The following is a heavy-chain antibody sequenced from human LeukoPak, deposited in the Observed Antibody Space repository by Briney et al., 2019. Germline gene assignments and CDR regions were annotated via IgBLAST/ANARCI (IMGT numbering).Heavy chain of an antibody. J-gene: IGHJ6*03. Sequence: KASETLSLTCTVSGGSIRSYYWSWIRQPPGKGLEWIGYIYYSGSTNYNPSLKSGITISVDTSKIQFSLKRRSVTAADTAVYYCARGVSGYCSGGSCSPLDYYYMDVWGKGTTVTVSS. V-gene: IGHV4-59*01. CDR1: GGSIRSYY. CDR3: ARGVSGYCSGGSCSPLDYYYMDV. D-gene: IGHD2-15*01. CDR2: IYYSGST.